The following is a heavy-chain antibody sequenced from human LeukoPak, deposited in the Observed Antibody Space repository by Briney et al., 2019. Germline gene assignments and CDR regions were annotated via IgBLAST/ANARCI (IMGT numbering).Heavy chain of an antibody. CDR1: GYTFTSYD. CDR3: ARGPSNNDFWRI. Sequence: ASVKVSCKASGYTFTSYDINWVRQATGQGLEWMGWMNPNSGNTGYAQKFQGRVTMTRNTSISTAYMELSSLRSEDTAVYHCARGPSNNDFWRIWGQGTMVTVSS. J-gene: IGHJ3*02. D-gene: IGHD3-3*01. V-gene: IGHV1-8*01. CDR2: MNPNSGNT.